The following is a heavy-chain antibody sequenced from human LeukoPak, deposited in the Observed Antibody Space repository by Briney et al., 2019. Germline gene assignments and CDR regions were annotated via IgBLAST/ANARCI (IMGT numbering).Heavy chain of an antibody. CDR3: ARPGYYDSSAWFDP. D-gene: IGHD3-22*01. Sequence: SETLSLTCTVSGGSISSSSYYWGWIRQPPGKGLEWIGSIYCSGSTYYNPSLKSRVTISVDTSKNQFSLKLSSVTAADTAVYYCARPGYYDSSAWFDPWGQGTLVTVSS. V-gene: IGHV4-39*01. CDR2: IYCSGST. CDR1: GGSISSSSYY. J-gene: IGHJ5*02.